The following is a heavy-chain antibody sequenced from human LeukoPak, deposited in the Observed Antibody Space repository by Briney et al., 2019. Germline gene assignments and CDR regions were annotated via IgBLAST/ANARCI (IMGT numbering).Heavy chain of an antibody. Sequence: PGESLQISCQGSGYSFTSYWIGWVRQLPGKGLEWMGIIYPGDSDTRYSPSFQGQVTISADKSISTAYLQWSSLKASDTAMYYCPSLGNYYASSGYFFGSYWGQETWSPSPQ. CDR2: IYPGDSDT. J-gene: IGHJ4*01. V-gene: IGHV5-51*01. CDR1: GYSFTSYW. D-gene: IGHD3-22*01. CDR3: PSLGNYYASSGYFFGSY.